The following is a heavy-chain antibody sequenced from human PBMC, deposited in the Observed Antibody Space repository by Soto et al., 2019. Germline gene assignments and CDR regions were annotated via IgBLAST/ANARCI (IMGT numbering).Heavy chain of an antibody. V-gene: IGHV3-23*01. D-gene: IGHD3-9*01. CDR2: ISGSGGST. J-gene: IGHJ4*02. CDR3: AKLRYFDWLREPFDY. CDR1: GFTFSSYA. Sequence: GGSLRLSCAASGFTFSSYAMSWVRQAPGKGLEWVSAISGSGGSTYYADSVKGRFTISRDNSKNTLYLQMNSLRAEDTAVYYCAKLRYFDWLREPFDYWGQGTLVTVSS.